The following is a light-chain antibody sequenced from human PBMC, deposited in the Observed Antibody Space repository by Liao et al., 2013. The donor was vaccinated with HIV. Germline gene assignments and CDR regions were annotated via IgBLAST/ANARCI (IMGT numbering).Light chain of an antibody. CDR2: QDT. V-gene: IGLV3-1*01. CDR3: QAWDRNTAI. J-gene: IGLJ2*01. Sequence: SYELTQAPSVSVSPGQTARITCSGDKLGDKYVSWYQQRPGRSPVLVIYQDTKRPSGIPERFSGSNSGNTATLTISGTQPTDEADYYCQAWDRNTAIFGGGTKLTVL. CDR1: KLGDKY.